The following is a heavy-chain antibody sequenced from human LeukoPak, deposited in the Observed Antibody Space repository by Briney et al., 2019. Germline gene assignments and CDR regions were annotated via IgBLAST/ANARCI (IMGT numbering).Heavy chain of an antibody. CDR1: GGSISSSSYY. CDR3: ARDGNGYVWGSFRA. J-gene: IGHJ5*02. V-gene: IGHV4-39*07. Sequence: PSEPLSLTCTVSGGSISSSSYYWGWIRRPPGKGLEWFGNIYYSGSTYYNPSLESRVTMSLDTSKNQFSLKLSSVTAADTAVYYCARDGNGYVWGSFRAWGQGTLVTVSS. CDR2: IYYSGST. D-gene: IGHD3-16*02.